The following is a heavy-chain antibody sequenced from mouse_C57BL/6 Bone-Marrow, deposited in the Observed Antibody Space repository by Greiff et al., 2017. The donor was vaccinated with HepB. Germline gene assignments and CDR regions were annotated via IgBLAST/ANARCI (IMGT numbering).Heavy chain of an antibody. V-gene: IGHV5-6*01. CDR3: ARRAYYGSSRGWFAY. J-gene: IGHJ3*01. D-gene: IGHD1-1*01. Sequence: EVHLVESGGDLVKPGGSLKLSCAASGFTFSSYGMSWVRQTPDKRLEWVATISSGGSYTYYPDSVKGRFTISRDNAKNTLYLQMSSLKSEDTAMYYCARRAYYGSSRGWFAYWGQGTLVTVSA. CDR2: ISSGGSYT. CDR1: GFTFSSYG.